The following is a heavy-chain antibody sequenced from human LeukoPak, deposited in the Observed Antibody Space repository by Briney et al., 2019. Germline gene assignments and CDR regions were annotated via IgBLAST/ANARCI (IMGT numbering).Heavy chain of an antibody. D-gene: IGHD2-15*01. Sequence: ATVKVSFKASGGTFISYAISWVRQAPGQGLEWMGGIIPIFGTANYAQKFQGRVTITADKSTSTAYMELSSLRSEDTAVYYCARIGGSCYSCFDYWGQGTLVTVSS. CDR2: IIPIFGTA. CDR1: GGTFISYA. V-gene: IGHV1-69*06. J-gene: IGHJ4*02. CDR3: ARIGGSCYSCFDY.